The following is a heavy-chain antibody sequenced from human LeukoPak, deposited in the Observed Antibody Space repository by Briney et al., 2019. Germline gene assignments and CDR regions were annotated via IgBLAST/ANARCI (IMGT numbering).Heavy chain of an antibody. CDR1: GFTFSNYP. CDR3: ARGDNRIQLYAIDY. V-gene: IGHV3-64*01. Sequence: RPGGSLRLSCAASGFTFSNYPMHWVRQAPGKGPEYVSAISSNGYSTYYANSVKGRFTISRDNSKNTVYPQMNSLRAEDTAVYYCARGDNRIQLYAIDYWGQGTLVTVSS. D-gene: IGHD5-18*01. CDR2: ISSNGYST. J-gene: IGHJ4*02.